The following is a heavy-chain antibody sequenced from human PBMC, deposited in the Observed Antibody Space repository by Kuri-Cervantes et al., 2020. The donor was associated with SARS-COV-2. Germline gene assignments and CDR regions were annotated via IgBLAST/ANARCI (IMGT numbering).Heavy chain of an antibody. Sequence: ESLKISCAVYGGSFSGYYWSWIRQPPGKGLEWIGEINHSGNTNYNPSLKSRVTISVDTSKNQFSLKLSSVTAADTAVYYCARGGLRYFDWLSTGFDYWGQGTLVTVSS. CDR1: GGSFSGYY. J-gene: IGHJ4*02. V-gene: IGHV4-34*01. CDR3: ARGGLRYFDWLSTGFDY. D-gene: IGHD3-9*01. CDR2: INHSGNT.